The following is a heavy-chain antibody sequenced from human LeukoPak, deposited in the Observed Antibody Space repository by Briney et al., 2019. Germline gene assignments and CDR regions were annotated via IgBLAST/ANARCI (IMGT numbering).Heavy chain of an antibody. CDR2: ITHHGRT. Sequence: SETLSLTCAIYGGSFSNYYYNWVRQPPGEGLEWIGEITHHGRTNYNPSLKSRVTISVDTSKNQFPLKLSSVAAADTAVYYCATIYGDFSDFDYWGQGTLVTVSS. D-gene: IGHD4-17*01. CDR3: ATIYGDFSDFDY. V-gene: IGHV4-34*01. J-gene: IGHJ4*02. CDR1: GGSFSNYY.